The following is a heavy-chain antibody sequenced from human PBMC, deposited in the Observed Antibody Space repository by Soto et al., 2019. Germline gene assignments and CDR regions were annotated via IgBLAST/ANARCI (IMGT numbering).Heavy chain of an antibody. CDR1: GFTFSSYG. V-gene: IGHV3-30*18. J-gene: IGHJ4*02. Sequence: GGSLRLSCAASGFTFSSYGMHWVRQAPGKGLEWVAVISYDGSNKYYADSVKGRFTISRDNSKNTLYLQMNSLRAEDTAVYYCAKGTYCSSTSCYDYHFDYWGQGTLVTVSS. CDR3: AKGTYCSSTSCYDYHFDY. D-gene: IGHD2-2*01. CDR2: ISYDGSNK.